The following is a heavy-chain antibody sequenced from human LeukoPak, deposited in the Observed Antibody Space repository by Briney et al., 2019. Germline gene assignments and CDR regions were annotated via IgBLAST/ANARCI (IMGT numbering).Heavy chain of an antibody. CDR3: VRRGGSITTRPFDY. CDR1: EFTFSSFW. CDR2: VKQDGSEK. D-gene: IGHD6-6*01. J-gene: IGHJ4*02. V-gene: IGHV3-7*01. Sequence: GGSLRLSCSTSEFTFSSFWMSWVRQAPGKGLEWVANVKQDGSEKYYVDSVKGRFTISRDNAKNSLYLQMDSLRAEDTAVYYCVRRGGSITTRPFDYWGQGTLVTVSS.